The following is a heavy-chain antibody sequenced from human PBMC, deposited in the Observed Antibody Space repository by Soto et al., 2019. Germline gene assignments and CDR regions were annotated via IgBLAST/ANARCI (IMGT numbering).Heavy chain of an antibody. CDR2: ISGSGGST. J-gene: IGHJ4*02. CDR3: AKGRFGYLVWGLDK. V-gene: IGHV3-23*01. D-gene: IGHD3-16*01. CDR1: GFTFSSYA. Sequence: PGGSLRLSCAASGFTFSSYAMSWVRQAPGKGLEWVSAISGSGGSTYYADSVKGRFTISRDNSKNTLYLQMNSLRAEDTAVYYCAKGRFGYLVWGLDKWGQGTLVTVSS.